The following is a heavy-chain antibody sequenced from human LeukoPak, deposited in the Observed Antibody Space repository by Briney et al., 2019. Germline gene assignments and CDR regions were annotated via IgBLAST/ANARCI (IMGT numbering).Heavy chain of an antibody. J-gene: IGHJ4*02. CDR1: GGTFSSYA. CDR2: IIPIFGTA. CDR3: ARDPTRYSGYGSPLVYFDY. D-gene: IGHD5-12*01. V-gene: IGHV1-69*13. Sequence: SVKVSCKASGGTFSSYAISRVRQAPGQGLEWMGGIIPIFGTANYAQKFQGRVTITADESTSTAYMELSSLRSEDTAVHYCARDPTRYSGYGSPLVYFDYWGQGTLVTVSS.